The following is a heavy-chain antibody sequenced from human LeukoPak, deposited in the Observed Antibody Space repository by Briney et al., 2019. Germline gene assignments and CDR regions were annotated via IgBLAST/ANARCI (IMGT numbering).Heavy chain of an antibody. CDR1: GYTFSSYA. J-gene: IGHJ4*02. D-gene: IGHD5-18*01. CDR2: INTNKGNP. V-gene: IGHV7-4-1*02. Sequence: ASVKVSCKVSGYTFSSYAVSWVRQAPGQGLEWMGWINTNKGNPTSAQGFTGRFVFSFDTSVSTAYLEISSLKAEDSALYYCATMGYSYGLVPKGYFDHWGQGTLVTVSP. CDR3: ATMGYSYGLVPKGYFDH.